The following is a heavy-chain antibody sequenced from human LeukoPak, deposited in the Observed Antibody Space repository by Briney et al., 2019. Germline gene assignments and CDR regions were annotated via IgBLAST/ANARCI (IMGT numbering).Heavy chain of an antibody. CDR1: GGSISSSSYY. D-gene: IGHD6-19*01. J-gene: IGHJ4*02. CDR3: ARVNIAVAGLDY. Sequence: SETLSLTCTVSGGSISSSSYYWGWIRQPPGKGLEWIGSIYYSGSTYYNPSLKSRVTISVDTSKNQFSLKLSSVTAADTAVYYCARVNIAVAGLDYWGQGTLVTVSS. CDR2: IYYSGST. V-gene: IGHV4-39*01.